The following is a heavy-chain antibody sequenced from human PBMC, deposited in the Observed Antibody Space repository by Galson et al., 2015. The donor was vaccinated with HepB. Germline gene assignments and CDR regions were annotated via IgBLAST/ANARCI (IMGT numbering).Heavy chain of an antibody. V-gene: IGHV2-5*02. CDR3: AQTYYDILTGYYRPPEY. CDR2: IYWDDDK. Sequence: PALVKPTQTLTLTCTFSGFSLSTSGVGVGWIRQPPGKALEWLALIYWDDDKRYSPSLKSRLTITKDTSKNQVVLTMTNMDPVDTATYYCAQTYYDILTGYYRPPEYWGQGTLVTVSS. CDR1: GFSLSTSGVG. D-gene: IGHD3-9*01. J-gene: IGHJ4*02.